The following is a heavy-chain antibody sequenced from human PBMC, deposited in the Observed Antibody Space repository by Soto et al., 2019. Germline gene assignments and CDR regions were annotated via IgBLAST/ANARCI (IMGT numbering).Heavy chain of an antibody. Sequence: EVQLVESGGGLVQPGGSLRLSCAASGFTFSSYSMNWVRQAPGKGLEWVSYISSSSSTIYYADSVKGRFTISRDNAKNSMYLQMNRLRAEDTAGYYCASRDYYCGMDVWGQGTTVTVSS. V-gene: IGHV3-48*01. J-gene: IGHJ6*02. CDR1: GFTFSSYS. CDR2: ISSSSSTI. CDR3: ASRDYYCGMDV.